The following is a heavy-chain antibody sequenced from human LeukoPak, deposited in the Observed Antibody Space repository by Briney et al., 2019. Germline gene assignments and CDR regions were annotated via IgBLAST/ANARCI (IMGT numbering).Heavy chain of an antibody. CDR3: ARIGEDGYNWLNRPRYYYMDV. CDR2: IHYSGST. CDR1: GGSISSSSYY. Sequence: SETLSLTCTVSGGSISSSSYYWAWIRQPPGKGLEWIGSIHYSGSTYYNPSLQSRVTISVDTSKNQFSLKLSSVTAADTAVYYCARIGEDGYNWLNRPRYYYMDVWGKGTTVTVSS. V-gene: IGHV4-39*07. J-gene: IGHJ6*03. D-gene: IGHD5-24*01.